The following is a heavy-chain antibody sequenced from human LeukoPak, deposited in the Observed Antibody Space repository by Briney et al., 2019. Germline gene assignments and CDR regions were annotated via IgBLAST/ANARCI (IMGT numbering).Heavy chain of an antibody. D-gene: IGHD6-13*01. Sequence: ASVKVSCKASGYTFADYYMQWVRQAPGQGLEWMGWINPNSGGTNYAQKLQGRVTMTTDTSTSTAYMELRSLRSDDTAVYYCARGMIRLRSWYSGGAFDIWGQGTMVTVSS. CDR3: ARGMIRLRSWYSGGAFDI. CDR2: INPNSGGT. J-gene: IGHJ3*02. V-gene: IGHV1-2*02. CDR1: GYTFADYY.